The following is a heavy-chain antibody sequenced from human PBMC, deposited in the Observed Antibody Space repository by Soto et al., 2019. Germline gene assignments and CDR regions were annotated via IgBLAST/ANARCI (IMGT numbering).Heavy chain of an antibody. CDR2: ISSISSYI. Sequence: GGCMRLSSAASGFTFSSYTVDWVRQAPGKGLEWVSSISSISSYIYYADSGKGRFTISRNNAKHPLYLQMNSVRAEDTAVYYCERNRRSPTDILVHKYYNYGMDVWGQGTMVTVSS. J-gene: IGHJ6*02. CDR3: ERNRRSPTDILVHKYYNYGMDV. D-gene: IGHD3-22*01. CDR1: GFTFSSYT. V-gene: IGHV3-21*01.